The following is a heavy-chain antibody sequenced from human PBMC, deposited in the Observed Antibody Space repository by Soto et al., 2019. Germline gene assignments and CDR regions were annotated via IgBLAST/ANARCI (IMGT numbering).Heavy chain of an antibody. Sequence: ASVKVSCKASGYTFTSYGISWGRQAPGQGLEWMGWISAYNGNTNYAQKLQGRVTMTTDTSTSTAYMELRSLRSDDAAVYYCARGGYYDSSGYLAYWGPGTLLTVS. CDR2: ISAYNGNT. J-gene: IGHJ4*02. CDR3: ARGGYYDSSGYLAY. V-gene: IGHV1-18*01. D-gene: IGHD3-22*01. CDR1: GYTFTSYG.